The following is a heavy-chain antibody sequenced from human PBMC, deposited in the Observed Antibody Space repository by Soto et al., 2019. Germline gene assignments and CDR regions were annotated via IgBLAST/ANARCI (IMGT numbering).Heavy chain of an antibody. D-gene: IGHD6-19*01. J-gene: IGHJ6*02. CDR1: GFTFSSYG. CDR2: ISYDGSNK. CDR3: AKAGPSAQKESRFSSGSPNYYYYGMDV. Sequence: QVQLVESGGGVVQPGRSLRLSCAASGFTFSSYGMHWVRQAPGKGLEWVAVISYDGSNKYYADSVKGRFTISRDNSKNTLYLQMNSLRAEDTAVYYCAKAGPSAQKESRFSSGSPNYYYYGMDVWGQGTTVTVSS. V-gene: IGHV3-30*18.